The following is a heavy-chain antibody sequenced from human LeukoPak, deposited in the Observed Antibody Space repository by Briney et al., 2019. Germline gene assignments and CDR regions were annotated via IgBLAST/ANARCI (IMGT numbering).Heavy chain of an antibody. CDR3: ARDSFLERRGGDFDI. CDR1: GFTFSSYG. CDR2: IWYDGSNK. V-gene: IGHV3-33*01. D-gene: IGHD1-1*01. Sequence: GSLRLSCAASGFTFSSYGMHWVRQAPGKGLEWVAVIWYDGSNKYYADSVKGRFTISRDNSENTLYLRMNSLRAEDTAVYYCARDSFLERRGGDFDIWGQGTMVTVSS. J-gene: IGHJ3*02.